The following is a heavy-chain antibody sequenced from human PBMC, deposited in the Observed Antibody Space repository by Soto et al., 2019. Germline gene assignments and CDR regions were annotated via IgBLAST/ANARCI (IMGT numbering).Heavy chain of an antibody. V-gene: IGHV3-74*01. CDR1: GFTFSSYW. J-gene: IGHJ6*02. D-gene: IGHD1-26*01. Sequence: GGSLRLSCAACGFTFSSYWMHWVRQAPGKGLVWVSRINSDGSSTSYADSVKGRFTISRDNAKNTLYPQMNSLRAEDTAVYYCARAYGSYYDGAYYYYGMDVWGQGTTVTVSS. CDR2: INSDGSST. CDR3: ARAYGSYYDGAYYYYGMDV.